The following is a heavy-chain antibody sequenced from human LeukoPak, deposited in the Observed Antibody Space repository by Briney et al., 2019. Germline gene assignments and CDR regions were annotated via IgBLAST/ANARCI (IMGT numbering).Heavy chain of an antibody. D-gene: IGHD1-1*01. CDR2: IYTSGST. V-gene: IGHV4-4*07. CDR1: GGSISSYY. Sequence: SETLSLTCTVSGGSISSYYWSWIRQPAGKGLEWIGRIYTSGSTNYNSSLKSRVTISVDTSKNQFSLKLSSVTAADTAVYYCARFLRSISWNYWGQGTLVTVSS. J-gene: IGHJ4*02. CDR3: ARFLRSISWNY.